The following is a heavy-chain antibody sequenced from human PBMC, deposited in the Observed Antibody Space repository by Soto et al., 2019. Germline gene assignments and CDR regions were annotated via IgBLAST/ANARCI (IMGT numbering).Heavy chain of an antibody. V-gene: IGHV4-31*03. CDR1: GGSISSGGYY. D-gene: IGHD2-2*01. CDR3: ARVIVVVPAAPKNPYYYYYMDV. Sequence: SETLSLTCTVSGGSISSGGYYWSWIRQHPGKGLERIGYIYYSGSTYYNPSLKSRVTISVDTSKNQFSLKMSSVTAADTAVYYCARVIVVVPAAPKNPYYYYYMDVWGKGTTVTVSS. J-gene: IGHJ6*03. CDR2: IYYSGST.